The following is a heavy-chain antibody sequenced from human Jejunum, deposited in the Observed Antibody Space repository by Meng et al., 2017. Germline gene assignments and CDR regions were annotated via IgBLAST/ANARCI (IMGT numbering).Heavy chain of an antibody. CDR1: GGYINKENW. J-gene: IGHJ4*02. CDR2: IYHGGNT. V-gene: IGHV4-4*02. D-gene: IGHD4-17*01. Sequence: QVQLQESGPGLVKPSGTLSLTCAVSGGYINKENWWSWVRQSPERGLEWIGEIYHGGNTNYNPSLKRRVTMSVDESTNQMSLKLTSVTAADTAVYYCARSFYADYVYHFDYWGQGALVTVSS. CDR3: ARSFYADYVYHFDY.